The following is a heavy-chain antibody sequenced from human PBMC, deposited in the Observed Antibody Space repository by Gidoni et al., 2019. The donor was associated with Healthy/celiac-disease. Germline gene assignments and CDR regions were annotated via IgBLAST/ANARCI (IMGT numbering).Heavy chain of an antibody. CDR3: ARGQLWWSTRQPAFDY. J-gene: IGHJ4*02. V-gene: IGHV4-34*01. CDR2: INHSGST. D-gene: IGHD2-21*01. Sequence: QVQLQQWGAGLLKPSETLSLTCAVYGGSFSGYYWSWIRQPPGKGLEWIGEINHSGSTNYNPSLKSRVTISVDTSKNQFSLKLSSVTAADTAVYYCARGQLWWSTRQPAFDYWGQGTLVTVSS. CDR1: GGSFSGYY.